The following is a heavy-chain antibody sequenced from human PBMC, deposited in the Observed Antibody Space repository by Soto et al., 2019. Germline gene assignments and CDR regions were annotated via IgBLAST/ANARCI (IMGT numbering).Heavy chain of an antibody. J-gene: IGHJ4*02. CDR1: GFTFSSSW. CDR2: IKEDGGEK. CDR3: ARDRGYSCFDY. Sequence: GGSLRLSCAASGFTFSSSWMNWVRQAPGKGLEWVAGIKEDGGEKYYVDFVKGRFTISRDNAENSLYLQMNSLRAEDTAVYYCARDRGYSCFDYWGLGTLVTVSS. D-gene: IGHD5-18*01. V-gene: IGHV3-7*01.